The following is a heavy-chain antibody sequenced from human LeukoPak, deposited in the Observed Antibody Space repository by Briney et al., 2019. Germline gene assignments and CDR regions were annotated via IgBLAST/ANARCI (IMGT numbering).Heavy chain of an antibody. V-gene: IGHV3-9*01. CDR3: AKDVYYDSSGPYYGMDV. D-gene: IGHD3-22*01. CDR1: GFTFDDYA. CDR2: ISWNSGSI. J-gene: IGHJ6*02. Sequence: GRSLRLSCAASGFTFDDYAMHWVRQAPGKGLEWVSGISWNSGSIGYADSVKGRFTISRDNAKNSLYLQMNSLRAEDTALYYCAKDVYYDSSGPYYGMDVWGQGTTVTVSS.